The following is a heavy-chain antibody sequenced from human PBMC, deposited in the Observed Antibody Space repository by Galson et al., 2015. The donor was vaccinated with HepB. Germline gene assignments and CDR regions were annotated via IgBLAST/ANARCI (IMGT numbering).Heavy chain of an antibody. Sequence: SLRLSCAASGFTFSSYAMSWVRQAPGKGLVWVSGISASGRSTYYADSVKGRFTISRDNSKNTLYLHMNSLRAEDTAVYHCAKSHNNSGYFFADYFDYWGQGTLVPVSS. CDR3: AKSHNNSGYFFADYFDY. V-gene: IGHV3-23*01. CDR1: GFTFSSYA. J-gene: IGHJ4*02. D-gene: IGHD3-22*01. CDR2: ISASGRST.